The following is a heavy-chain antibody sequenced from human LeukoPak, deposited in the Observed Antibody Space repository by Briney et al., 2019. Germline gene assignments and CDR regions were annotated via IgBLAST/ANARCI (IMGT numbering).Heavy chain of an antibody. CDR2: IYYSGST. V-gene: IGHV4-59*08. Sequence: SETLSLTCTVSGGSISSYYWSWIQQPPGKGLEWIGYIYYSGSTNYNPSLKSRVTISVDTSKNQFSLKLSSVTAADTAVYYCARHGIAAAYHFDYWGQGTLVTVSS. CDR1: GGSISSYY. J-gene: IGHJ4*02. D-gene: IGHD6-13*01. CDR3: ARHGIAAAYHFDY.